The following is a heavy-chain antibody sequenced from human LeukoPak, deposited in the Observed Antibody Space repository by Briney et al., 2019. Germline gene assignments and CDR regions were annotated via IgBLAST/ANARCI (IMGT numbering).Heavy chain of an antibody. J-gene: IGHJ5*02. V-gene: IGHV1-2*02. CDR1: GYTFTGYY. D-gene: IGHD3-22*01. Sequence: ASVKVSCKASGYTFTGYYMHWVRQAPGQGLECMGWINPNSGGTNYAQKFQGRVTMTRDTSISTAYMELSRLRSDDTAVYHCARDYYDSTPYNWFDPWGQGTLVTVSS. CDR2: INPNSGGT. CDR3: ARDYYDSTPYNWFDP.